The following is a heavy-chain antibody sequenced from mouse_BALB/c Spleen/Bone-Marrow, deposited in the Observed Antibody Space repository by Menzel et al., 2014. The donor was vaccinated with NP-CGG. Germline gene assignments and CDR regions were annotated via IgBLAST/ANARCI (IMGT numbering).Heavy chain of an antibody. CDR3: ARRPWFAY. V-gene: IGHV1-54*01. J-gene: IGHJ3*01. CDR2: INPGTGGT. CDR1: GYAFTYYL. Sequence: QVQLKQSGAEQVRPGTSVKVSCKAAGYAFTYYLIDWIKQRPGQRPGQGLEWIGVINPGTGGTNYNEKFKGRATLTADNSSSTAYMQLSSLTSGDSAVYFCARRPWFAYWGQGTLVTVSA.